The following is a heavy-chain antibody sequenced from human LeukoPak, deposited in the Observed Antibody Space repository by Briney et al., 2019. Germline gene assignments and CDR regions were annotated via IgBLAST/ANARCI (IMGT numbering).Heavy chain of an antibody. CDR2: IWYDGSNK. CDR1: GFTFSSYG. V-gene: IGHV3-33*01. Sequence: GGSLRLSCAASGFTFSSYGMHWVRQAPGKGLEWVAVIWYDGSNKYYVDSVKGRFTISRDNSKNTLYLQMNSLRAEDTAVYYCARGPRKITPEYYFDYWGQGTLVTVSS. CDR3: ARGPRKITPEYYFDY. D-gene: IGHD4-23*01. J-gene: IGHJ4*02.